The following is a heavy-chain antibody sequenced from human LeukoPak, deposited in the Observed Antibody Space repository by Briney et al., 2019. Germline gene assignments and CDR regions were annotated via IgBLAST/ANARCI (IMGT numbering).Heavy chain of an antibody. D-gene: IGHD3-3*01. V-gene: IGHV4-4*02. J-gene: IGHJ3*02. CDR1: AGSISSSSW. CDR2: VYLYGTT. Sequence: PSETLSLTCSVSAGSISSSSWWSWVRQSPVKGLEWIGEVYLYGTTNYNPSLKSRVTMSEDRSKNQFSLKLSSVTAADTAVYYCARSNGVVRSAFDIWGQGTMVTVSS. CDR3: ARSNGVVRSAFDI.